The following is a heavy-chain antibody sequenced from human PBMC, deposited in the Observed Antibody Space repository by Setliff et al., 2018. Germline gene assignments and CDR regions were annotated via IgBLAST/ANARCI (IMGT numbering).Heavy chain of an antibody. Sequence: GGSLRLSCAASGFTFSSYAMSWVRQAPGKGLEWVSAISGSGGSTYYADSVKGRFTISRDNSKHTLYLQMNSLRAEDTAVYYCAREVRSSGWYGEDAFDIWGRGTMVTVSS. D-gene: IGHD6-19*01. J-gene: IGHJ3*02. CDR2: ISGSGGST. CDR1: GFTFSSYA. CDR3: AREVRSSGWYGEDAFDI. V-gene: IGHV3-23*01.